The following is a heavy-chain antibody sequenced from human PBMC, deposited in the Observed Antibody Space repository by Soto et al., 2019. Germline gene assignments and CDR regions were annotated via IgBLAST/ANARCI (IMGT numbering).Heavy chain of an antibody. CDR1: GCSVSTSA. V-gene: IGHV3-23*01. CDR3: AKFSAPSVYDNSSAPDY. D-gene: IGHD1-1*01. CDR2: ISAGGNKT. J-gene: IGHJ4*01. Sequence: GESLTPSSVASGCSVSTSAMTCVRPPQGKWLGWVSAISAGGNKTFYADFVTGRLTICTNNSRKTLYLHMTSLLAEGPAVSFCAKFSAPSVYDNSSAPDYWGQGTMVTVSS.